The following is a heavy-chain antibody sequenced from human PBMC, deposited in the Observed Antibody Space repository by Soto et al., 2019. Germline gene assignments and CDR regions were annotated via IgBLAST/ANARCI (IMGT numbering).Heavy chain of an antibody. CDR1: AGSIGTYY. CDR2: IYYSGST. J-gene: IGHJ4*02. CDR3: ARLNSGSFDY. D-gene: IGHD1-26*01. V-gene: IGHV4-59*01. Sequence: SETLSLTCAVSAGSIGTYYWSWIRQPPGKGLEWIGDIYYSGSTIYNPSLKSRVSISVDTSKKQFSLKVTSVTAADTAVYYCARLNSGSFDYWGQGTRVTVSS.